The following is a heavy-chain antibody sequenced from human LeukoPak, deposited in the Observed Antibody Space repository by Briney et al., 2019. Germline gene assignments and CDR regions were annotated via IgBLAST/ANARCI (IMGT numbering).Heavy chain of an antibody. J-gene: IGHJ4*02. CDR2: ISSSSSYI. D-gene: IGHD6-19*01. CDR3: ARDQNSRGWYNY. V-gene: IGHV3-21*01. Sequence: GGSLRLSCAASGFTFSSYSMNWVRQAPGKGLEWVSSISSSSSYIYYADSVEGRFTISRDNAKNSLYLQMNSLRAEDTAVYYCARDQNSRGWYNYWGQGTLVTVSS. CDR1: GFTFSSYS.